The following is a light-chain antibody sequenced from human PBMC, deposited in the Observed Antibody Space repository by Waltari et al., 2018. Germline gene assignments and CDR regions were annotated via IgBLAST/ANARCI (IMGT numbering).Light chain of an antibody. V-gene: IGKV3-15*01. CDR1: QSISTN. CDR3: QQYDDWRAT. CDR2: AAS. J-gene: IGKJ4*01. Sequence: EIVMTQSPATLSVSPGERVTISCRASQSISTNLAWYQQKPGQTPRLLIVAASTRVTGIPDRFSGNRSGTEFTLTISSLQSEDFAIYYCQQYDDWRATFGGGTRVDLK.